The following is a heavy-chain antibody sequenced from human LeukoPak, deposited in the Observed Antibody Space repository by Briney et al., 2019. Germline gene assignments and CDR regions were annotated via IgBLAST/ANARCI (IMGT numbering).Heavy chain of an antibody. J-gene: IGHJ4*02. CDR3: AKAPVTTCSGAYCYPFDY. V-gene: IGHV3-23*01. CDR2: ISVSGNT. CDR1: GFTLSSYA. Sequence: GGSLRLSCAASGFTLSSYAMSWVRQAPGKGLEWVSAISVSGNTYHADSVKGRFTISRDSSKNTLYLQMNRLRAEDAAVYYCAKAPVTTCSGAYCYPFDYWGQGALVTVSS. D-gene: IGHD2-21*01.